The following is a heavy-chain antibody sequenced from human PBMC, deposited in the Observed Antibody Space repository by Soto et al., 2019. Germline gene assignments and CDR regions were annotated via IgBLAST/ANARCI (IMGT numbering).Heavy chain of an antibody. J-gene: IGHJ6*02. CDR2: IWNDGSNR. V-gene: IGHV3-33*01. CDR3: ARRQIPPPTRGAANARGAMDV. D-gene: IGHD6-13*01. Sequence: QVQLVESGGGVVQPGRSLRLSCAASGFTFNNYGMHWVRQAPGKGLEWLAVIWNDGSNRSYANSVKGRFTISRDNSKNTRYPQMSSLRAEDTGVYYCARRQIPPPTRGAANARGAMDVCGQGTTVTVSS. CDR1: GFTFNNYG.